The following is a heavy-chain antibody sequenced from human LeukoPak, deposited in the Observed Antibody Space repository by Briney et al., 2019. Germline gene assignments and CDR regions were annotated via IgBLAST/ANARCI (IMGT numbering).Heavy chain of an antibody. Sequence: GGSLRLSCAASGFTFSSYSMNWVRQAPGKGLEWVSSISSSSSYIYYADSVKGRFTISRDSAKNSLYLQMNSLRAEDTAVYYCAREDYGGNSIDYWGQGTLVTVSS. CDR2: ISSSSSYI. CDR1: GFTFSSYS. J-gene: IGHJ4*02. D-gene: IGHD4-23*01. V-gene: IGHV3-21*01. CDR3: AREDYGGNSIDY.